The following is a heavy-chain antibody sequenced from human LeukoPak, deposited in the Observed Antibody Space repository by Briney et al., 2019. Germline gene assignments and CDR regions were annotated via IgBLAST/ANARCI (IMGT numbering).Heavy chain of an antibody. Sequence: SQTLSLTCAISGDSVSSNGASWNWIRQSPSRGLEWLGRTYYRSQQWHSDYAPSVKGRITVNPDTSKNQFSLQLNSMTPEDTAVYYCGRGTDFGVVTNWGQGTLVTVSS. V-gene: IGHV6-1*01. CDR2: TYYRSQQWHS. D-gene: IGHD3-3*01. CDR3: GRGTDFGVVTN. CDR1: GDSVSSNGAS. J-gene: IGHJ4*02.